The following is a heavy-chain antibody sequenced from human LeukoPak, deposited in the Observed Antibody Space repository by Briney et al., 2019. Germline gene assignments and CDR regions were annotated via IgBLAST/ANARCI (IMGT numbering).Heavy chain of an antibody. CDR2: ISYDGSNK. CDR3: AKPAKRWLQVLDLYYFDY. D-gene: IGHD5-24*01. V-gene: IGHV3-30*18. J-gene: IGHJ4*02. Sequence: GRSLRLSCAASGFTFSSYGMHWVRQAPGKGLEWVAVISYDGSNKYYADSVKGRFTISRDNSKNTLYLQMNSLRAEDTAVYYWAKPAKRWLQVLDLYYFDYWGQGTLVTVSS. CDR1: GFTFSSYG.